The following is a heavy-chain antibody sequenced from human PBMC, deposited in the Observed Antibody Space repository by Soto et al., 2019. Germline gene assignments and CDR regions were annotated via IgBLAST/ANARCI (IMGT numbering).Heavy chain of an antibody. CDR3: ARDSSAWYFDY. D-gene: IGHD6-19*01. CDR1: GFTFSSYW. CDR2: INSEGSST. V-gene: IGHV3-74*01. Sequence: EVQLVESGGGLVQPGGSLRLSCTASGFTFSSYWIHWVRQAPGKGLVWVSRINSEGSSTNYADSVKGRFTISRDNAKNTLYLQMNSLRAEDTAVYYCARDSSAWYFDYWGQGTLVTVAS. J-gene: IGHJ4*02.